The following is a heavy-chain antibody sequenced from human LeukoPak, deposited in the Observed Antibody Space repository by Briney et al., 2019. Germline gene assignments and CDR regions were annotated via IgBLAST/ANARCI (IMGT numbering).Heavy chain of an antibody. D-gene: IGHD3-9*01. CDR1: GFTFSDYY. CDR3: AREPRGRYFDWLRGFDY. V-gene: IGHV3-11*01. CDR2: ISSSGSTI. J-gene: IGHJ4*02. Sequence: PGGSLRLSCAASGFTFSDYYMSWIRQAPGKGLEWASYISSSGSTIYYADSVKGRFTISRDNAKNSLYLQMNSLRAEDTAVYYCAREPRGRYFDWLRGFDYWGQGTLVTVSS.